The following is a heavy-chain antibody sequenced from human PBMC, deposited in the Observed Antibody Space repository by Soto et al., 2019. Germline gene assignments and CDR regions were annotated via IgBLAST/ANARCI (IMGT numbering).Heavy chain of an antibody. V-gene: IGHV2-5*02. Sequence: QITLKESGPTLVKPTQTLTLTCTFSGFSLTTDRVGGGWIRQPPGEALEWLAVIYWDDSKTYRPSLESRLTITTDTSKNQVARTMTHMDSLGTATYYCAHAYGGRSLYWGQGPLVNVSS. CDR3: AHAYGGRSLY. CDR1: GFSLTTDRVG. D-gene: IGHD3-16*01. J-gene: IGHJ4*02. CDR2: IYWDDSK.